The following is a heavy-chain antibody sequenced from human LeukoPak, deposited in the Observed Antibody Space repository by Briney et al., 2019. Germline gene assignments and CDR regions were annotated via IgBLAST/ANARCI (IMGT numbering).Heavy chain of an antibody. V-gene: IGHV3-7*01. CDR1: GFTFSDFW. J-gene: IGHJ2*01. CDR2: IKQDGTEK. CDR3: ARGYWNFGL. Sequence: PGGSLRLSCVASGFTFSDFWMTWVRQAPGKGLEWVANIKQDGTEKYYVDSVKGRFTISRDNAKNSLYLHMNSLRAEDTAVYHCARGYWNFGLWGRGILVTVSS.